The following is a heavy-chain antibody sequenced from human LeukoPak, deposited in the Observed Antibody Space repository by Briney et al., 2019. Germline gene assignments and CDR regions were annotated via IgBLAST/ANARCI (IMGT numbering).Heavy chain of an antibody. V-gene: IGHV4-59*01. CDR2: IYYSGST. CDR3: ARDRYYYGSGSYSTDWYFDL. D-gene: IGHD3-10*01. CDR1: GGSISSYY. J-gene: IGHJ2*01. Sequence: KPSETLSLTCTVSGGSISSYYWSWIRQPPGKGLEWIGSIYYSGSTNYNPSLKSRVTISVDTSKNQFSLKLSSVTAADTAVYYCARDRYYYGSGSYSTDWYFDLWGRGTLVTVSS.